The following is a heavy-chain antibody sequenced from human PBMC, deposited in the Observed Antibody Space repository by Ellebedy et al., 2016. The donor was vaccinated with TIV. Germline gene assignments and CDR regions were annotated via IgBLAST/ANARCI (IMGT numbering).Heavy chain of an antibody. CDR2: IYYSGST. Sequence: MPSETLSLTCTVSGGTISSSYWSWIRQPPGKGLEWTGYIYYSGSTNYNPSLKSRVTISVDTSKNQFSLKLSSVTAADTAVYYCARLTGGWYYFDYWGQGTLVTVSS. J-gene: IGHJ4*02. CDR1: GGTISSSY. V-gene: IGHV4-59*08. CDR3: ARLTGGWYYFDY. D-gene: IGHD6-19*01.